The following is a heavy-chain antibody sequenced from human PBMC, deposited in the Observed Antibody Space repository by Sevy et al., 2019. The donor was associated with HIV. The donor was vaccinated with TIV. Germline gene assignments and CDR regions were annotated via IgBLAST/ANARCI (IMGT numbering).Heavy chain of an antibody. CDR3: AKRARQDIVVVVAATRGGFFDY. V-gene: IGHV3-30*02. CDR1: GFTFSSYG. J-gene: IGHJ4*02. Sequence: GGSLRLSCAASGFTFSSYGMHWVRQAPGKGLEWVAFIRYDGSNKYYADSVKGRFTISRDNSKNTLYLQMNGLRAEDTAVYYCAKRARQDIVVVVAATRGGFFDYWGQGTLVTVSS. CDR2: IRYDGSNK. D-gene: IGHD2-15*01.